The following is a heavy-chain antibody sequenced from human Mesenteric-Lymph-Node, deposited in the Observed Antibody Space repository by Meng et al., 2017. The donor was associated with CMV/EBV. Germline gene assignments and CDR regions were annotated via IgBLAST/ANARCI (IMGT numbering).Heavy chain of an antibody. CDR3: ASRLETIFGVVIMSNYYGMDV. D-gene: IGHD3-3*01. Sequence: ASVKVSCKASGYTFTNYGISWVRQAPGQGLEWMGWISGNNGNTNYAQNLQGRVTMTSDTSTSTAYMELSSLRSEDTAVYYCASRLETIFGVVIMSNYYGMDVWGQGTTVTVSS. CDR1: GYTFTNYG. J-gene: IGHJ6*02. CDR2: ISGNNGNT. V-gene: IGHV1-18*01.